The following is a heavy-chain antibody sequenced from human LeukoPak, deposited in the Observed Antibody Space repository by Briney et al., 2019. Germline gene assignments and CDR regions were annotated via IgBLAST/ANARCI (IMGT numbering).Heavy chain of an antibody. CDR3: ARAYSGYGYDAFDI. J-gene: IGHJ3*02. CDR1: GYTFTSYG. V-gene: IGHV1-18*01. D-gene: IGHD5-12*01. Sequence: ASVKVSCKASGYTFTSYGISWVRQAPGQGLEWMGWISAYNGNTNYAQKLQGRVTMTTDTSTSTAYMELSSLRSEDTAVYYCARAYSGYGYDAFDIWGQGTMVTVSS. CDR2: ISAYNGNT.